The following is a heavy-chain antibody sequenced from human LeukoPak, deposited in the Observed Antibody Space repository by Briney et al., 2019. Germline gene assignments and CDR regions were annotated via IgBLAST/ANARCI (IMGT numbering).Heavy chain of an antibody. Sequence: PSETLSLTCAVSGGSFSGYYWSWIRQPPGKGLEWIGEINHSGSTNYNPSLKSRVTISVDTSKNQFSLKLSSVTAADTAVYYCARGGVRLHSDYWGQGTLVTVSS. CDR1: GGSFSGYY. D-gene: IGHD2-15*01. CDR2: INHSGST. CDR3: ARGGVRLHSDY. V-gene: IGHV4-34*01. J-gene: IGHJ4*02.